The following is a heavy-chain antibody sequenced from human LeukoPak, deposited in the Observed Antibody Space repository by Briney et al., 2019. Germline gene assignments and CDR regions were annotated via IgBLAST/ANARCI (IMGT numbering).Heavy chain of an antibody. J-gene: IGHJ4*02. CDR3: ARQYCSGGSCYRFTAYFDY. CDR1: GGTFSSYA. Sequence: SVKVSCKASGGTFSSYAISWVRQAPGQGLEWMGGTIPIFGTANYAQKFQGRVTITTDESTSTAYMELSSLRSEDTAVYYCARQYCSGGSCYRFTAYFDYWGQGTLVTVSS. CDR2: TIPIFGTA. D-gene: IGHD2-15*01. V-gene: IGHV1-69*05.